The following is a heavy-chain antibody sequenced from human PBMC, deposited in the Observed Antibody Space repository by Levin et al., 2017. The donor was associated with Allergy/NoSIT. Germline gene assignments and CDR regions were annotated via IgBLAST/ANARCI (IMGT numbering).Heavy chain of an antibody. D-gene: IGHD6-13*01. CDR1: GFTFSSYA. V-gene: IGHV3-23*01. CDR3: AKVLYSSSWYGFDY. CDR2: ISGSGGST. Sequence: PGGSLRLSCAASGFTFSSYAMSWVRQAPGKGLEWVSAISGSGGSTYYADSVKGRFTISRDNSKNTLYLQMNSLGAEDTAVYYCAKVLYSSSWYGFDYWGQGTLVTVSS. J-gene: IGHJ4*02.